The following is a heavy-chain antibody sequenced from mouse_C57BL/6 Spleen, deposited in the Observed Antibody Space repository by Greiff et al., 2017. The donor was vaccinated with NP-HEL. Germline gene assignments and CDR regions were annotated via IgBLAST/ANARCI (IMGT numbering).Heavy chain of an antibody. CDR2: IYPRSGNT. Sequence: VQLVESGAELARPGASVKLSCKASGYTFTSYGISWVKQRTGQGLEWIGEIYPRSGNTYYNEKFKGKATLTADKSSSTAYMELRSLTSEDSAVYFCARDPQDAMDYWGQGTSVTVSS. J-gene: IGHJ4*01. V-gene: IGHV1-81*01. CDR3: ARDPQDAMDY. CDR1: GYTFTSYG.